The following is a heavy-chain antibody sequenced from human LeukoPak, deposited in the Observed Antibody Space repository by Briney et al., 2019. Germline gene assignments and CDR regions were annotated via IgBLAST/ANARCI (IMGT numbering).Heavy chain of an antibody. CDR2: INPNSGGT. D-gene: IGHD3-22*01. CDR1: GYTLTGYY. J-gene: IGHJ4*02. Sequence: ASVKVSCKASGYTLTGYYMPWGRQAPGQGLEWMGWINPNSGGTNYAQKFQGRVTMTRDTSISTAYMELSRLRSDDTAVYYCARLAYDSSCSYWGQGTLVTVSS. V-gene: IGHV1-2*02. CDR3: ARLAYDSSCSY.